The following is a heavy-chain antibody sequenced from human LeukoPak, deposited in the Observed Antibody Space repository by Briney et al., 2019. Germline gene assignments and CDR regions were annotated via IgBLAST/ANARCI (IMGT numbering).Heavy chain of an antibody. D-gene: IGHD3-10*01. Sequence: SETLSLTCTVSGGSISSYYWSWIRQPPGKGLEWIGYIYYSGSTNYNPSLKSRVTISVDTSKNQFSLKLSSVTAADTAVYYCAREKREYYYGSGSYFGYYYFDYWGQGTLVTVSS. J-gene: IGHJ4*02. V-gene: IGHV4-59*01. CDR3: AREKREYYYGSGSYFGYYYFDY. CDR2: IYYSGST. CDR1: GGSISSYY.